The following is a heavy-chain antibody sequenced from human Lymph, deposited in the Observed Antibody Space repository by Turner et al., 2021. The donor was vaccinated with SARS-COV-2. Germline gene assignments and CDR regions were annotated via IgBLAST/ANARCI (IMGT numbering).Heavy chain of an antibody. CDR1: GYNFNNYG. CDR3: AKSSAVFWFGDGGRIDV. D-gene: IGHD3-10*01. V-gene: IGHV3-30*18. CDR2: ISYEGSIK. Sequence: QVQLVESGGGVVQPGRSLRLSCVASGYNFNNYGMHWVRQAPGKGLEWVAVISYEGSIKRYADSLKGRFTISKDKSRNTVDLQMNSLGVEDTAVYYCAKSSAVFWFGDGGRIDVWGQGTTVTVSS. J-gene: IGHJ6*02.